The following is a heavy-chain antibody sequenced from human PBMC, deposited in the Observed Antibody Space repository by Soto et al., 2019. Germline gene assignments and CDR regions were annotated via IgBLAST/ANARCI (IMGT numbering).Heavy chain of an antibody. V-gene: IGHV5-51*01. CDR2: IYAGDSDT. J-gene: IGHJ6*02. D-gene: IGHD3-22*01. CDR3: ARVADPYSFGYGGMDV. CDR1: GYSFSNYW. Sequence: GESLKISCKASGYSFSNYWIGWVRQMPGKGLEWLGLIYAGDSDTKYSPSLQGQVTFSADRSTSTAYLQWSTLKASDTAMYYCARVADPYSFGYGGMDVWGQGTTVTVSS.